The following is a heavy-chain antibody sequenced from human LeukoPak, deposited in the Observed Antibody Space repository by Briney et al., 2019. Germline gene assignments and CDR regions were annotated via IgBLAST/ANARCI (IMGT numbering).Heavy chain of an antibody. CDR3: AKDASPYSNYAVRWFDS. CDR1: GFTFRTYI. J-gene: IGHJ5*01. D-gene: IGHD4/OR15-4a*01. V-gene: IGHV3-23*01. Sequence: GGSLRLSCTASGFTFRTYIMAWVRQVPGKGLEWISALSGDAMTTYYAVPVKGRFTISRDNFRNTLTLQMDSLRADGSAVYYCAKDASPYSNYAVRWFDSWGQGTLVTVSS. CDR2: LSGDAMTT.